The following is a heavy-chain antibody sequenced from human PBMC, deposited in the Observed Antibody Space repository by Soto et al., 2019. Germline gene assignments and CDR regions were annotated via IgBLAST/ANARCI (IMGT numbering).Heavy chain of an antibody. J-gene: IGHJ3*02. D-gene: IGHD2-21*02. V-gene: IGHV1-69*15. Sequence: QVQLVQSGAEVKKPGSSVKVSCKASGGTFSNYAFSWVRQAPGQGLDWMGTIIPIFGTTNFAQKFQGRVTMTADESTTTVYMDLSSLRSDDTAIYYCSRELPPGPVTFREDAFDIWGQGTTVTVSS. CDR3: SRELPPGPVTFREDAFDI. CDR1: GGTFSNYA. CDR2: IIPIFGTT.